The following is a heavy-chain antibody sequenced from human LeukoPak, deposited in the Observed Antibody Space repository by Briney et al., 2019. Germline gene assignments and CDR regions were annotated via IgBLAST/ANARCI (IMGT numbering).Heavy chain of an antibody. Sequence: SETLSLTCTVSGGSISSSSYYWGWIRQPPGKGLEWIGSIYYSGSTYYNPSLKSRVTISVDTSKTQFSLKLSSVTAADTAVYYCARDSNYYGSGSYYNVWFDPWGQGTLVTVSS. CDR1: GGSISSSSYY. D-gene: IGHD3-10*01. V-gene: IGHV4-39*02. CDR3: ARDSNYYGSGSYYNVWFDP. CDR2: IYYSGST. J-gene: IGHJ5*02.